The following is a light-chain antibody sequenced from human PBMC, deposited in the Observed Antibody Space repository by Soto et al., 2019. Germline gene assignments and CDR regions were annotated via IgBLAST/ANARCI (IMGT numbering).Light chain of an antibody. V-gene: IGLV1-47*01. Sequence: QSVLTQPPSVSGTPGQRVTISCSGSSSNVGSNFVYWYQQFPGTAPKLLIYRTDPRPSGVPDRFSASKPGTSASLAISGLRSDDEADYYCAAWDNSLRWVFGGGTKLTVL. J-gene: IGLJ3*02. CDR3: AAWDNSLRWV. CDR1: SSNVGSNF. CDR2: RTD.